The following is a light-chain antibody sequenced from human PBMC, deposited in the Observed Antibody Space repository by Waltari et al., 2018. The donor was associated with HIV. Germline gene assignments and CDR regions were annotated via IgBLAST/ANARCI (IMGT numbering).Light chain of an antibody. CDR3: QQYNNWPLT. CDR2: GAS. Sequence: EIVMTQSPATLSVSPGERATLSCRASQSVSSNLAWYQQKPGQAPRLLIYGASTRATGIPARFSESGSGTEFTLTISSLQSEDFAVYYCQQYNNWPLTFGQGTRLEIK. CDR1: QSVSSN. J-gene: IGKJ5*01. V-gene: IGKV3-15*01.